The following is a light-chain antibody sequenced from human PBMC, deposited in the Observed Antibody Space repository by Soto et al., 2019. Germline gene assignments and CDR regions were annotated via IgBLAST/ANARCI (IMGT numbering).Light chain of an antibody. CDR2: GAS. J-gene: IGKJ1*01. CDR3: QQYNNWPPWT. Sequence: EIVMTQSPATLSVSPGERATLSCRASQSVNSKLAWYQQKPGRAPRLLIYGASTRATGTPARFSGSGSGTEFTLTISSLQSEDFAVYYCQQYNNWPPWTFGQGTKVAIK. CDR1: QSVNSK. V-gene: IGKV3-15*01.